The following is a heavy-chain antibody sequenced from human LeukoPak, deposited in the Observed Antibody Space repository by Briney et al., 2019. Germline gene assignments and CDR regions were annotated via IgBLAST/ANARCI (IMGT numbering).Heavy chain of an antibody. J-gene: IGHJ3*02. CDR2: IYPGDSDS. CDR3: ARHGVEGYNGAFHI. D-gene: IGHD5-24*01. Sequence: GESLKISCKASGHISTNYWIAWVRQMPGKGLEWMGIIYPGDSDSRHSPSFQGHVTISADKSISTAYLQWSSLKASDTAMYYCARHGVEGYNGAFHIWGQGTMVTVSS. V-gene: IGHV5-51*01. CDR1: GHISTNYW.